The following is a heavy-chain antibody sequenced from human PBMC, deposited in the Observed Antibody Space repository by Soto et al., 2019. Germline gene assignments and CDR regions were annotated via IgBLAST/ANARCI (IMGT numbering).Heavy chain of an antibody. CDR3: ARDGVGASSSWPIDY. D-gene: IGHD6-13*01. V-gene: IGHV1-3*01. J-gene: IGHJ4*02. CDR1: GYTFTSYA. CDR2: INAGNGNT. Sequence: QVQLVQSGAEVKKPGASVKVSCKASGYTFTSYAMHWVRQAPGQRLEWMGWINAGNGNTKYSQKFQGRVTITRDTSASTAYMELSSLRSEDTAVYYCARDGVGASSSWPIDYWGQGTLVTVSS.